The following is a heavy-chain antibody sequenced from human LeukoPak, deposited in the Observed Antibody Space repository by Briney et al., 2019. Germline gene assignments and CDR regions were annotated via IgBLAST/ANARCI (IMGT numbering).Heavy chain of an antibody. V-gene: IGHV3-23*01. D-gene: IGHD2-2*01. CDR3: AKVRGYCSSTSCYAPDY. CDR1: GFTFSSYA. CDR2: ISGSGGST. J-gene: IGHJ4*02. Sequence: GGSLRLSCAASGFTFSSYAMSWVRQAPGKGLEWVSAISGSGGSTYYADSVKGRFTISRDNSKNTLYLQMNSLRAEDTAVYYCAKVRGYCSSTSCYAPDYWGQGTLVTVSS.